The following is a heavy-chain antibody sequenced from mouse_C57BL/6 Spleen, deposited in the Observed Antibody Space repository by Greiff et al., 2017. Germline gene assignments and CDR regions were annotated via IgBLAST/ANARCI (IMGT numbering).Heavy chain of an antibody. CDR1: GYTFTSYG. Sequence: VQLQQSGAELARPGASVKLSCKASGYTFTSYGISWVKQRTGQGLEWIGEIYPRSGNTYYNEKFKGKATLTADKSSSTAYMELRSLTSEDSAVYFCARRGSYYDYERGDYWGQGTTLTVSS. J-gene: IGHJ2*01. V-gene: IGHV1-81*01. D-gene: IGHD2-4*01. CDR3: ARRGSYYDYERGDY. CDR2: IYPRSGNT.